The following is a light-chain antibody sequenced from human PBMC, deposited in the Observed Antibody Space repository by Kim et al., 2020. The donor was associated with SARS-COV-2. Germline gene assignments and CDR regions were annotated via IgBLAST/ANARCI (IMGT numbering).Light chain of an antibody. CDR3: QVWDSYSDLVI. CDR1: NIGNKE. V-gene: IGLV3-21*04. J-gene: IGLJ2*01. Sequence: APGKTARITGEENNIGNKEVHWYQQKPGQAPVMVILSDSDRPSGIPERFSGSNSETTATLTISTVEAGDEADYYCQVWDSYSDLVIFGGGTKVTVL. CDR2: SDS.